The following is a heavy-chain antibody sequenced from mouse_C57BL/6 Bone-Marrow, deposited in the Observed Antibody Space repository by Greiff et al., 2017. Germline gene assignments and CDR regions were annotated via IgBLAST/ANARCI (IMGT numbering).Heavy chain of an antibody. CDR3: AREAQATAWLAY. J-gene: IGHJ3*01. CDR2: IDPNSGGT. D-gene: IGHD3-2*02. Sequence: QVQLQQPGAELVKPGASVKLSCKASGYTFTSYWMHWVKQRPGRGLEWIGRIDPNSGGTKYNEKFKSKATLTVDKPSSTAYMQLSRLTSEDSAVYDCAREAQATAWLAYWGQGTLVTVSA. CDR1: GYTFTSYW. V-gene: IGHV1-72*01.